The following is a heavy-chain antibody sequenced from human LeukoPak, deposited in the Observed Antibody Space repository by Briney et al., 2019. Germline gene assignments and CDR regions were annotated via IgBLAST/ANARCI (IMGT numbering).Heavy chain of an antibody. CDR3: TQISMITELTQYSFDS. D-gene: IGHD3-3*02. V-gene: IGHV4-38-2*01. Sequence: SETLSLTCAASGFSISSHSFWGWVRQPPGKGLEWIGSIYTSGTTYYNPSLKSRLAISIDTSKSQFSLRLTSVTAADTAIYYCTQISMITELTQYSFDSWGQGTLVTVSS. CDR1: GFSISSHSF. J-gene: IGHJ4*02. CDR2: IYTSGTT.